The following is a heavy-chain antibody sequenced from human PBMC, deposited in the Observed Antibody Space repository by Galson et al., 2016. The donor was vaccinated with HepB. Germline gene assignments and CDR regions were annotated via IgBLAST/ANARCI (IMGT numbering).Heavy chain of an antibody. J-gene: IGHJ1*01. CDR3: ARSGGSAGMH. CDR1: GGPISGAY. V-gene: IGHV4-59*08. Sequence: SETLSLTCSVSGGPISGAYWSWTRQPPGKGLEWIAYMRDSGNTNYNPSLKSRVTISVDTSMNQFSLRLSSVTAGDTAVYYCARSGGSAGMHWGQGTLVTVSS. CDR2: MRDSGNT. D-gene: IGHD3-16*01.